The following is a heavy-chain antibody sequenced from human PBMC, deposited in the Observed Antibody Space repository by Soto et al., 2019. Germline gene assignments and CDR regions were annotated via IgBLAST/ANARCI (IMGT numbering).Heavy chain of an antibody. V-gene: IGHV3-30*03. CDR2: ISYDGSNK. CDR3: ARVVKGIAVPGLDAFDI. D-gene: IGHD6-19*01. Sequence: GGSLRLSCAASGFTFSTYGMYWVRQAPGKGLEWVAVISYDGSNKYYADSVKGRFTVSRDNSKNTLYLQMNSLRAEDTAVYYCARVVKGIAVPGLDAFDIWGQGTMVTVSS. CDR1: GFTFSTYG. J-gene: IGHJ3*02.